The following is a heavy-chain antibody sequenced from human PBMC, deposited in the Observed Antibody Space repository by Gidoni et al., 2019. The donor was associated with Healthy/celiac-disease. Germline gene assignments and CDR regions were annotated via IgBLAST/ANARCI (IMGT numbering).Heavy chain of an antibody. Sequence: HIFSNDEKSYSTSLKSRLTISKDTSKSQVVLTMTNMDPVDTATYYCARILVSSSSSNSYMDVWGKGTTVTVSS. CDR2: IFSNDEK. D-gene: IGHD6-6*01. CDR3: ARILVSSSSSNSYMDV. J-gene: IGHJ6*03. V-gene: IGHV2-26*01.